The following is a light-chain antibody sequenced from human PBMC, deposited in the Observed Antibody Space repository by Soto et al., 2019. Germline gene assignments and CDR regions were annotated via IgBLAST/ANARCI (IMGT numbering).Light chain of an antibody. CDR1: SSDVGGYNY. J-gene: IGLJ2*01. CDR2: DVS. Sequence: QSALTQPASVSGSPGQSITISCTGTSSDVGGYNYVSWYQQHPGKAPKLMIYDVSNRPSGVSNRFSGSKSGNTASLTISGLQADDEADYYCSSYTSSSTPYVVFGAGTQLTVL. CDR3: SSYTSSSTPYVV. V-gene: IGLV2-14*01.